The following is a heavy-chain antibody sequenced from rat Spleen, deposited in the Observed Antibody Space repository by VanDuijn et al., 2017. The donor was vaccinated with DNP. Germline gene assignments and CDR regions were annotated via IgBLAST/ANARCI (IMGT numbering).Heavy chain of an antibody. CDR2: MSSGGST. CDR3: ARDGQWDYLDY. CDR1: GFSLTSYG. V-gene: IGHV2S8*01. J-gene: IGHJ2*01. D-gene: IGHD1-1*01. Sequence: QVQLKESGPGLVQPSQTLSLTCTVSGFSLTSYGVSWVRQPPGKGLEWIATMSSGGSTYYNSVLKSRLSINRDTSKSQVFLKMNSLQTEDTATYFCARDGQWDYLDYWGQGVMVTVSS.